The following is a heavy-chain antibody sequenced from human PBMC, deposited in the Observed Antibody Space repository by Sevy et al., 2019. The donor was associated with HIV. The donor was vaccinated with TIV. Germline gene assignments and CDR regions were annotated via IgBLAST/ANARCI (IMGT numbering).Heavy chain of an antibody. CDR2: ISDGSITR. V-gene: IGHV3-48*02. D-gene: IGHD2-15*01. CDR1: GFTFTTYS. CDR3: AGGLGGKGYFDY. J-gene: IGHJ4*02. Sequence: GGSLRLSCAASGFTFTTYSMNWVRQGPGKGLEWVSYISDGSITRYYADSVEGRFTISRDNGKNSLYLQMNSLRDEDTAVYYVAGGLGGKGYFDYWGQGTLVTVSS.